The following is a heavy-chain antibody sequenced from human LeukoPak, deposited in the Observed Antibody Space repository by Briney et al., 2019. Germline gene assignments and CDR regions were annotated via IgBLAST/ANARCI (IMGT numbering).Heavy chain of an antibody. CDR3: ARLDQLVQDYWYFDV. V-gene: IGHV4-34*01. CDR2: ITRSGST. D-gene: IGHD6-13*01. Sequence: SETLSLTCAVYGGSFSGYYWSWIRQPPGKGLEWIGEITRSGSTNYNPSLKSRVTMALDTSKNQFSLRLNSVTAADTAVYYCARLDQLVQDYWYFDVWGRGTLVAVSS. CDR1: GGSFSGYY. J-gene: IGHJ2*01.